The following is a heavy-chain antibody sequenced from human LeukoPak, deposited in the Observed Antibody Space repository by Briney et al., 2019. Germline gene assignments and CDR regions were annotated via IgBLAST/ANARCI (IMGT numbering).Heavy chain of an antibody. D-gene: IGHD3-22*01. J-gene: IGHJ4*03. V-gene: IGHV4-59*01. Sequence: SETLSLTCTVSGGSISSYYWSWIRQPPGKGLEWIGYIYYSGSTNYNPSLKSRVTISVDTSKNQFSLKLSSVTAADTAVYYCAGSYDSSGYYYVFDYWGQGTMVTVSS. CDR3: AGSYDSSGYYYVFDY. CDR2: IYYSGST. CDR1: GGSISSYY.